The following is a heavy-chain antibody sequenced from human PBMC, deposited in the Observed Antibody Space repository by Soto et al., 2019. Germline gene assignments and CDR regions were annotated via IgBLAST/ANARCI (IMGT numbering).Heavy chain of an antibody. J-gene: IGHJ5*02. Sequence: GGSLRLSCVAPGFTFSSHEMNWVRQAPGKGLEWVSYISSSGSPIDYADSVRGRFTISRDNAKNSVILQMNSLRVEDTAVYYCVRSWGVYCSSTRCYSPWLDPWGQGTLVTVSS. CDR3: VRSWGVYCSSTRCYSPWLDP. CDR2: ISSSGSPI. CDR1: GFTFSSHE. D-gene: IGHD2-2*02. V-gene: IGHV3-48*03.